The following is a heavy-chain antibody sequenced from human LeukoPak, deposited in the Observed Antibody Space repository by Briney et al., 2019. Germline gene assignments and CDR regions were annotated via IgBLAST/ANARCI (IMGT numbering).Heavy chain of an antibody. Sequence: ASVKVSCTASVYTLNSYGISWVRQAPGQGLQWMGWIGPFNDHTNYAQNFQGRVTMTTDTSTSTAYMELKSLTSHDTAIYYCARAIGYDRLTAFDSWGQGTLVTVSS. V-gene: IGHV1-18*01. D-gene: IGHD3-9*01. CDR2: IGPFNDHT. CDR1: VYTLNSYG. CDR3: ARAIGYDRLTAFDS. J-gene: IGHJ4*02.